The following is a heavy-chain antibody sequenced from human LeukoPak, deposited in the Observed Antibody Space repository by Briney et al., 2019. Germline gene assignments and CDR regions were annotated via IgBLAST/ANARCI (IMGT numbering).Heavy chain of an antibody. CDR2: IDPADSYT. CDR1: GYTFTSYW. Sequence: GESLKISCKGSGYTFTSYWISWVRQMPGKGLEWMGRIDPADSYTKYSPSFQGHVTISADKSTSTAYLQWSSLKASDTAMYYCARHGSSGTYGLWGQGTLVTVSA. V-gene: IGHV5-10-1*01. J-gene: IGHJ4*02. CDR3: ARHGSSGTYGL. D-gene: IGHD1-26*01.